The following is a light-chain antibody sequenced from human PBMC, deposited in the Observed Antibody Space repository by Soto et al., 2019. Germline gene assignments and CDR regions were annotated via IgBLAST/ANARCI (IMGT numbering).Light chain of an antibody. V-gene: IGKV1-13*02. CDR3: QQFNSYYS. J-gene: IGKJ2*03. CDR2: DAS. CDR1: QGISSA. Sequence: AIQLTQSPSSLSASVGDRVTITCRASQGISSALAWYQQKPGKAPKLLIHDASNLESGVPSRFSGSGCGTDFTLAISSLQPEDFATYYCQQFNSYYSFGQGTKLEIK.